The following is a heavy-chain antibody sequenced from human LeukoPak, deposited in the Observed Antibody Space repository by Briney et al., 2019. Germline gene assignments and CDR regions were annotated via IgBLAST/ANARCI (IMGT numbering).Heavy chain of an antibody. D-gene: IGHD5-18*01. V-gene: IGHV4-31*03. CDR3: ARDQLWLRGYYYGMDV. CDR2: IYYSGST. J-gene: IGHJ6*02. CDR1: GGSISSGGYY. Sequence: SETLSLTCTVSGGSISSGGYYWSWIRQHPGKGLEWIGYIYYSGSTYYNPSLKSRVTMSVDTSKNQFSLKLSSVTAADTAVYYCARDQLWLRGYYYGMDVWGQGTTVTVSS.